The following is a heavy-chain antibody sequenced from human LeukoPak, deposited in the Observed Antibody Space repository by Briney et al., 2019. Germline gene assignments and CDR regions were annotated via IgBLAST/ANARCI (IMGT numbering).Heavy chain of an antibody. Sequence: SETLSLTCAVYGGSFSGYYWSWIRQPPGKGLEWIGEIKHSGSNNYNPSLKSRVTISVDTSKNQFTLKLGSVTAADTAVYYCATRTYYYGSGSLDYWGQGTLVTVSS. J-gene: IGHJ4*02. CDR3: ATRTYYYGSGSLDY. CDR2: IKHSGSN. V-gene: IGHV4-34*01. D-gene: IGHD3-10*01. CDR1: GGSFSGYY.